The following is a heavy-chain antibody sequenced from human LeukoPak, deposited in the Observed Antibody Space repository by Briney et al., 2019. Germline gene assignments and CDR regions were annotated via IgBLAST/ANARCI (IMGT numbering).Heavy chain of an antibody. D-gene: IGHD5-24*01. CDR2: ISSSSSTI. CDR1: GFTFSSYS. CDR3: ARDQDGFD. Sequence: PGGSLRLSCAASGFTFSSYSMNWVRQAPGKGLEWVSYISSSSSTIYYADSVKGRFTISRDNAKNSLYLQINSLRAEDTAVYYCARDQDGFDWGQGTLVTVSS. V-gene: IGHV3-48*01. J-gene: IGHJ4*02.